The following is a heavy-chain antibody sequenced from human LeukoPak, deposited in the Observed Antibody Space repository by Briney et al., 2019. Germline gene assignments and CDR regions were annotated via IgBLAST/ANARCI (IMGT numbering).Heavy chain of an antibody. V-gene: IGHV3-30*02. Sequence: PGGSLRLSCAASGFTFSSYGMHWVRQAPGKGLEWVAFIRYDGSNTYYTDSVKGRVTISRDNSKNTLYLQMNSLRAEDTAVYYCAKARDYSGGRYSVCDYWGQGTLVTVSS. D-gene: IGHD6-19*01. CDR3: AKARDYSGGRYSVCDY. CDR2: IRYDGSNT. J-gene: IGHJ4*02. CDR1: GFTFSSYG.